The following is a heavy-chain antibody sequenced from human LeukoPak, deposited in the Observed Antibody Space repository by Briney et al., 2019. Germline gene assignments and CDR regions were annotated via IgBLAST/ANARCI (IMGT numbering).Heavy chain of an antibody. J-gene: IGHJ4*02. V-gene: IGHV1-8*02. D-gene: IGHD2-15*01. Sequence: ASVKVSCKASGYTFTSYGISWVRQATGQELEWMGWMNPNSGNTGYAQKFQGRVTMTRNTSISTAYMELSSLRSEDTAVYYCARAGGYCGRISCPYYFDYWGQGSLVTVSS. CDR3: ARAGGYCGRISCPYYFDY. CDR1: GYTFTSYG. CDR2: MNPNSGNT.